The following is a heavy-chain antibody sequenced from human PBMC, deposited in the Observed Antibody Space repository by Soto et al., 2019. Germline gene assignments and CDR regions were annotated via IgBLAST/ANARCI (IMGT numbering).Heavy chain of an antibody. CDR2: ISGSGGST. CDR1: GFTFSRYA. Sequence: GGSLRLSCAASGFTFSRYAMSWVRQAAGKRLEWVSAISGSGGSTYYADSVKGRFTISRDNSKNTLYLLMNRLRGEDTAVYYCAKELWTYTSSPTRPHNYWGQGTLVTVSS. V-gene: IGHV3-23*01. CDR3: AKELWTYTSSPTRPHNY. J-gene: IGHJ4*02. D-gene: IGHD6-6*01.